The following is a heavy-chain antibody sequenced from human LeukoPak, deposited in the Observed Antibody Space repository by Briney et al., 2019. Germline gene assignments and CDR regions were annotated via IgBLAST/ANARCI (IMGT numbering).Heavy chain of an antibody. CDR2: INQDGSDQ. D-gene: IGHD6-6*01. CDR3: ARMLGPARFENYFDY. CDR1: GFTFRSYW. J-gene: IGHJ4*02. Sequence: GGSLRLSCAPSGFTFRSYWMSWVRQAPGKGLEWVANINQDGSDQYYVDSVKGRFTISRDNPKNSLYLQMNSLRAEDTAVYYCARMLGPARFENYFDYWGQGTLVTVSS. V-gene: IGHV3-7*01.